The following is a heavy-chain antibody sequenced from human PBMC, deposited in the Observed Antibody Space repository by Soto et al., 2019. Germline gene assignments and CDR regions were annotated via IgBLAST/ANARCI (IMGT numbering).Heavy chain of an antibody. CDR2: INSDGSST. J-gene: IGHJ6*02. D-gene: IGHD3-16*01. CDR3: ARVGRMGHGMDV. Sequence: EVQLVESGGGLVQPGGSLRLSCAASGFTFSSYWMHWVRQAPGKGLVWVSRINSDGSSTSYADSVKGRFTISRDNAKNTLYLQMNSLRAEDTAVYYCARVGRMGHGMDVWGHGTKVTVSS. V-gene: IGHV3-74*01. CDR1: GFTFSSYW.